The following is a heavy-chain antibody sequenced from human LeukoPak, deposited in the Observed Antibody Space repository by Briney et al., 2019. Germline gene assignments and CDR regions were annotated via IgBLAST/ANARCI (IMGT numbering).Heavy chain of an antibody. CDR2: IYHSGST. Sequence: SETLSLTCTVSGGSISSGGYYWSWIRQPPGKGLEWIGYIYHSGSTYYNPSLKSRVTISVDRSKNQFSLKLSSVTAADTAVYYCASPGGYDAFDIWGQGTMVTVSS. D-gene: IGHD1-1*01. V-gene: IGHV4-30-2*01. J-gene: IGHJ3*02. CDR3: ASPGGYDAFDI. CDR1: GGSISSGGYY.